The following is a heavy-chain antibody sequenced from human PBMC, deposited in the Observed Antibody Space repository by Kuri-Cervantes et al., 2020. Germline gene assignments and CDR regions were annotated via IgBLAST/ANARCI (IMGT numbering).Heavy chain of an antibody. J-gene: IGHJ5*02. CDR2: INPNSGGT. V-gene: IGHV1-2*02. D-gene: IGHD1-26*01. Sequence: ASVKVSCKASGYTFTGYYMHWVRQAPGQGLEWMGWINPNSGGTNYAQKFQGRVTMTRDTSISTAYMELSRLRSDDTAVYYCARDAKYSGSYWSDPWGQGTLVTVSS. CDR3: ARDAKYSGSYWSDP. CDR1: GYTFTGYY.